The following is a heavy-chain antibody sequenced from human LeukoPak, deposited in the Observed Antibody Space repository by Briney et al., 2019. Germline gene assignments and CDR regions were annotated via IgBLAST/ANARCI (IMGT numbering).Heavy chain of an antibody. J-gene: IGHJ4*02. CDR2: IYYSGST. CDR1: GGSISSYY. D-gene: IGHD5-18*01. CDR3: ARAQRGYSYGPIDY. Sequence: SETLSLTWTVSGGSISSYYWSWIRQPPGKGLEWIGYIYYSGSTNYNPSLKSRVTISVDTSKNQFSLKLSSVTAADTAVYYCARAQRGYSYGPIDYWGQGTLVTVSS. V-gene: IGHV4-59*01.